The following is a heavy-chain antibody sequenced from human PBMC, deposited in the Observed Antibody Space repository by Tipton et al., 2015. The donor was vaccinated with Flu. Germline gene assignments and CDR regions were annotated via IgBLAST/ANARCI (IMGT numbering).Heavy chain of an antibody. Sequence: TLSLTCTVSGDSISSDYFWVWIRQPPGKGLEWIGSIHNSGRTYYNPSLKSRVTISIDTSENHFSLRLSPVTAADTAMYYCGGPSTQDYYDSSISTDAFDTWGQGTMVTVSS. CDR1: GDSISSDYF. J-gene: IGHJ3*02. V-gene: IGHV4-38-2*02. CDR3: GGPSTQDYYDSSISTDAFDT. D-gene: IGHD3-22*01. CDR2: IHNSGRT.